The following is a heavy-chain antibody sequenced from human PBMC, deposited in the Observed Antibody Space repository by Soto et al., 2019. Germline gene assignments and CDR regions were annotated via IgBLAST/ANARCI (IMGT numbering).Heavy chain of an antibody. Sequence: QVQLQESGPGLVKPSQTLSLTCTVSGGSISSGGYYWSWIRQHPGKGLEWIGYIYYSGSTYYNPSLKSRVTISVDTSKNQFSLKLSSVTAADTAVYYCARGGIAAAGTLGGMDVWGQGTTVTVSS. CDR2: IYYSGST. CDR1: GGSISSGGYY. D-gene: IGHD6-13*01. J-gene: IGHJ6*02. CDR3: ARGGIAAAGTLGGMDV. V-gene: IGHV4-31*03.